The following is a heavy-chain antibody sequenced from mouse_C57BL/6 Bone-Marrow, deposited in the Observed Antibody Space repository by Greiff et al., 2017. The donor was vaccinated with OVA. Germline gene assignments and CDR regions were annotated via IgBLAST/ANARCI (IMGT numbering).Heavy chain of an antibody. D-gene: IGHD2-4*01. CDR1: CYTFTSYW. CDR3: ARGGIYYDYDDRYYAMDY. Sequence: VQLQQPGAELVKPGASVKMSCKASCYTFTSYWITWVKQRPGQGLEWIGDIYPGSGSTNYNEKFKSKATLTVDTSSSTAYMQLSSLTSEDSAVYYCARGGIYYDYDDRYYAMDYWGQGTSVTVSS. V-gene: IGHV1-55*01. CDR2: IYPGSGST. J-gene: IGHJ4*01.